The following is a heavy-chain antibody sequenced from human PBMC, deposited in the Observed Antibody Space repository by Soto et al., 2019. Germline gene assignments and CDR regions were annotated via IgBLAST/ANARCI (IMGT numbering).Heavy chain of an antibody. CDR3: AGQLLGQQLGRDAFDI. J-gene: IGHJ3*02. CDR1: GGSISSYY. CDR2: IYYSGST. D-gene: IGHD6-13*01. V-gene: IGHV4-59*08. Sequence: QVQLQESGPGLVKPSETLSLTCTVSGGSISSYYWCWIRQPPGKGLEWIGYIYYSGSTNYNPSLKRRVTISVHTSKNQSSLKLSPVTAADTAGDYCAGQLLGQQLGRDAFDIRGQGTMVAVSS.